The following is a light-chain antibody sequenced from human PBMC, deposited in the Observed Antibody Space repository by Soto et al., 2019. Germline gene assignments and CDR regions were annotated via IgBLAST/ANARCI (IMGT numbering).Light chain of an antibody. J-gene: IGKJ2*01. CDR2: GAS. Sequence: EIVLTQSPGTLSLSPGERATLSCRASQSVRRNYLAWYQQKPGQAPRLLIYGASSRATDIPDRFSGTGSGTDFTLTLSRLEPEEFAVYYCQQYGGSPHTLGPWTKLELK. CDR3: QQYGGSPHT. CDR1: QSVRRNY. V-gene: IGKV3-20*01.